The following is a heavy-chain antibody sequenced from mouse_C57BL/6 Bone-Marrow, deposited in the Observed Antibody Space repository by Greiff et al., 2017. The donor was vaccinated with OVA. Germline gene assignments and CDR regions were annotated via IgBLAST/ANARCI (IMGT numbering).Heavy chain of an antibody. CDR2: IAPSDSYI. CDR1: GYTLTSYG. Sequence: QVQLQQSGAELARPGASVKLSCKASGYTLTSYGISWVKQRPGQGLEWIGVIAPSDSYINYNQKFKGRATLTVDTSSSTAYMHLSSLTSEDSAVYYCAHYGSRLYLHYWGQGTSLTVSS. J-gene: IGHJ2*02. CDR3: AHYGSRLYLHY. D-gene: IGHD1-1*01. V-gene: IGHV1-59*01.